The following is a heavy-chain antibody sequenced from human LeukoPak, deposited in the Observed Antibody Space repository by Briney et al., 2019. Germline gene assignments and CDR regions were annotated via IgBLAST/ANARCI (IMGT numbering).Heavy chain of an antibody. V-gene: IGHV3-30*02. D-gene: IGHD6-19*01. CDR1: GFTFSSYG. CDR3: AKVGYSSGWPLSY. CDR2: IRYDGSNK. Sequence: GSLRLSCAASGFTFSSYGMHWVRQAPGKGLEWVAFIRYDGSNKYYADSVKGRFTISRDNSKNTLYLQMNSLRAEDTAVYYCAKVGYSSGWPLSYWGQGTLVTVSS. J-gene: IGHJ4*02.